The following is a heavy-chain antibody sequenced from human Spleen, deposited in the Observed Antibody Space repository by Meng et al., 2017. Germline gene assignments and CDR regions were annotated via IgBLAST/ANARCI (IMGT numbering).Heavy chain of an antibody. D-gene: IGHD2-15*01. Sequence: GGSLRLSCAASGFTVSSNYMSWVRQAPGKGLEWVATISNNGDTHYADSMMGRFIISRDNSKNTLYLQVSSLRAEDTAMYYCARDCCSEIGPIDYWGQGTLVTVSS. V-gene: IGHV3-53*01. CDR3: ARDCCSEIGPIDY. CDR2: ISNNGDT. CDR1: GFTVSSNY. J-gene: IGHJ4*02.